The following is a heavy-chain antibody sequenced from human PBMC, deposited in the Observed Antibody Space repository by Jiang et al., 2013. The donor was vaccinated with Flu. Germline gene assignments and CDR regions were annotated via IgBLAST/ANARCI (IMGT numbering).Heavy chain of an antibody. Sequence: SGAEVKKDLGTSVKVSCKAFGFTFTSSAVQWVRQARGQRLEWIGWIVVGSGNTNYAQKFQERVTITRDMSTSTAYMELSSLRSEDTAVYYCAARAEVGATEIDYWGQGTLVTVSS. CDR1: GFTFTSSA. V-gene: IGHV1-58*01. CDR2: IVVGSGNT. CDR3: AARAEVGATEIDY. J-gene: IGHJ4*02. D-gene: IGHD1-26*01.